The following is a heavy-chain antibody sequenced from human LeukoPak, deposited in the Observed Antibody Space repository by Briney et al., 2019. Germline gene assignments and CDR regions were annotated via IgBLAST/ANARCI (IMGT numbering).Heavy chain of an antibody. CDR3: TTSIMITFGGVIVRRLFDY. CDR2: IKSKTDGGTT. D-gene: IGHD3-16*02. V-gene: IGHV3-15*01. CDR1: GFTFSNAW. Sequence: GGSLRPSCAAAGFTFSNAWMSWVRQAPGKGLEWVGRIKSKTDGGTTDYAAPVEGRFTISRDDSKNTLYLQMNSLKTEDTAVYYCTTSIMITFGGVIVRRLFDYWGQGTLVTVSS. J-gene: IGHJ4*02.